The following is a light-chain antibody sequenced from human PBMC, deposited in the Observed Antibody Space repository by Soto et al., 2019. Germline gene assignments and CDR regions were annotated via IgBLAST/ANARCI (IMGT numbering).Light chain of an antibody. CDR3: QQYGSSGT. CDR1: QSVSNNY. CDR2: GAS. J-gene: IGKJ1*01. V-gene: IGKV3-20*01. Sequence: EIVLTQSPGTLSLSPGERATLSCRASQSVSNNYLAWYQQKPGQAPRLLIYGASNRATAIPDRFSGSGCGTDFTLTIRRLEPEDFAVYYCQQYGSSGTFGQGTKVEI.